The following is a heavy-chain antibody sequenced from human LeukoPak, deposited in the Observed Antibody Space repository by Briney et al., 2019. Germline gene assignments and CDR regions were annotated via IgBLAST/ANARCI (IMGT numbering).Heavy chain of an antibody. V-gene: IGHV1-8*01. Sequence: GASVKVSCKASGYTFTSYDINWVRQAPGQGLEWMGWMNPNSGNTGYAQKFQGRVTMTRNTSISTAYMELSSLRSEDTAVYYCARAAGTAAYYYYMDVWGKGTTVTVS. CDR3: ARAAGTAAYYYYMDV. CDR2: MNPNSGNT. D-gene: IGHD6-13*01. J-gene: IGHJ6*03. CDR1: GYTFTSYD.